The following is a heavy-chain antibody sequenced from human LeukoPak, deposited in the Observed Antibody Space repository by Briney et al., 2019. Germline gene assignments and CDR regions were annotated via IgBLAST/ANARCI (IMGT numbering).Heavy chain of an antibody. J-gene: IGHJ4*02. CDR2: IYYSGST. Sequence: SETLSLTCAVYGGSFSGYYWSWIRQPPGKGLEWIGYIYYSGSTNYNPSLKSRVTISVDTSKNQFSLKLSSVTAADTAVYYCARAGHLYHFDYWGQGTLVTVSS. V-gene: IGHV4-59*01. CDR1: GGSFSGYY. CDR3: ARAGHLYHFDY. D-gene: IGHD3-16*01.